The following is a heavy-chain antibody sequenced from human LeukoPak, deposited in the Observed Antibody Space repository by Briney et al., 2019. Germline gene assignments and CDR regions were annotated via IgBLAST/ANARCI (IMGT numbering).Heavy chain of an antibody. J-gene: IGHJ4*02. CDR3: ARVGGATDY. Sequence: PGGSLRLSCSASGIIFSKYGMSWVRQAPGKGLEWVSSISSSSSYIYYADSVRGRFTISRDNAKNSLYLQMNSLRAEDTAVYYCARVGGATDYWGQGTLVTVSS. D-gene: IGHD1-26*01. CDR2: ISSSSSYI. V-gene: IGHV3-21*01. CDR1: GIIFSKYG.